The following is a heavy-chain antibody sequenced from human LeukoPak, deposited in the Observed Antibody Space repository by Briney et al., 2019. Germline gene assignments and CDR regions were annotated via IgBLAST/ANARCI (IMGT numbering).Heavy chain of an antibody. D-gene: IGHD6-13*01. Sequence: PSETLSLTCTVSGYSISSGYYWGWIRQPPGKGLEWIGSIYYSGSTYYNPSLKSRVTISVDTSKNQFSLKLSSVTAADTAVYYCARRDGGYSSSFDYWGQGTLVTVSS. CDR1: GYSISSGYY. CDR2: IYYSGST. J-gene: IGHJ4*02. V-gene: IGHV4-38-2*02. CDR3: ARRDGGYSSSFDY.